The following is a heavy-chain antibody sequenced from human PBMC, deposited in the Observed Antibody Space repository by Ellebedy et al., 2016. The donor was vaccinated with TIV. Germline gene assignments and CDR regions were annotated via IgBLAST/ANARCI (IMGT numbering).Heavy chain of an antibody. V-gene: IGHV1-8*02. CDR3: TRGGTMCDYRFFDT. CDR1: GYTFANYE. D-gene: IGHD4-11*01. CDR2: MTSKSGNT. J-gene: IGHJ5*02. Sequence: AASVKVSCKASGYTFANYEIHWVRQASGQRLEWIGWMTSKSGNTGYAQKFQGRVTMTTNTPMSTAYLTLSRLTSDDTAVYFCTRGGTMCDYRFFDTWGQGTLVIVSS.